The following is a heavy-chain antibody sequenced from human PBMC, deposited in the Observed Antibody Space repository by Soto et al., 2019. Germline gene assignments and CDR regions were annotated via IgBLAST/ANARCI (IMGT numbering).Heavy chain of an antibody. CDR3: VKDEGIEAMDV. V-gene: IGHV3-21*01. D-gene: IGHD3-3*02. J-gene: IGHJ6*02. Sequence: GGSLRLSCVTSGFTFSRNTINWVRQAPGKGLEWVASITSSGSYVYYADSVKGRFSASRDNAKNSLSLQMDSLRPDDTAIYFCVKDEGIEAMDVWGQGTTVTVSS. CDR1: GFTFSRNT. CDR2: ITSSGSYV.